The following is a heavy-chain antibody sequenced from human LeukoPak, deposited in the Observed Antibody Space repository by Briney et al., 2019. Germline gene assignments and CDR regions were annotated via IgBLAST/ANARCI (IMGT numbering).Heavy chain of an antibody. CDR3: ARDGITMVRGVTYYYYYYMDV. CDR1: GYTFTSYG. J-gene: IGHJ6*03. Sequence: ASXKASCKASGYTFTSYGISWVRQAPGQGLEWMGWISAYNGNTNYAQKLQGRVTMTTDTDTSKEYMEMRRQRDDDTAVYYCARDGITMVRGVTYYYYYYMDVWGKGTTVTVSS. D-gene: IGHD3-10*01. V-gene: IGHV1-18*01. CDR2: ISAYNGNT.